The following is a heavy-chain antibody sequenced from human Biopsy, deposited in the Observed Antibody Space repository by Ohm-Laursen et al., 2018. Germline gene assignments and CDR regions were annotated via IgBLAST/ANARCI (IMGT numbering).Heavy chain of an antibody. CDR1: GYSFITYD. J-gene: IGHJ5*02. CDR3: ARGYSRRVSIFEASIYWFDT. V-gene: IGHV1-8*01. CDR2: MIPSSGKT. Sequence: GASVKASCTASGYSFITYDVNWVRQARGQGLEWMGWMIPSSGKTGYAQRFQGRVTLTMNTSISTAYMELSGLRSEDTAVYFCARGYSRRVSIFEASIYWFDTWGQGTLVTVSS. D-gene: IGHD6-6*01.